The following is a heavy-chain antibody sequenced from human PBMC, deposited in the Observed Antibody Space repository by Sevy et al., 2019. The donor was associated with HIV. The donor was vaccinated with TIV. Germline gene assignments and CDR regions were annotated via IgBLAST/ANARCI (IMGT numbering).Heavy chain of an antibody. J-gene: IGHJ4*02. CDR3: TRDGGGDYFDY. V-gene: IGHV3-7*01. D-gene: IGHD2-15*01. Sequence: GGSLRLSCAASGFSFSTYWMTWVRQAPGKGLEWVATMNQDGTERDYVDSVKGRFTISRDNTKTSLFLQMNSLRAEDTAVYYCTRDGGGDYFDYWGLGTLVTVSS. CDR2: MNQDGTER. CDR1: GFSFSTYW.